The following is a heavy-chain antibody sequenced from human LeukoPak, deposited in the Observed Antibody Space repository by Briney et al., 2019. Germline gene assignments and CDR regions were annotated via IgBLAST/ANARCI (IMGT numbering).Heavy chain of an antibody. J-gene: IGHJ4*02. CDR1: GFTFSSYG. D-gene: IGHD5-18*01. CDR3: AKDKGYNFRYWFPDY. Sequence: PGGSLRLSCAASGFTFSSYGMHWVRQAPGKGLEWVAFIRYDGSNKYYADSVKGRFTISRDNSKNTLYLQMDSLRAEDTAVYYCAKDKGYNFRYWFPDYWGQGTLVTVSS. CDR2: IRYDGSNK. V-gene: IGHV3-30*02.